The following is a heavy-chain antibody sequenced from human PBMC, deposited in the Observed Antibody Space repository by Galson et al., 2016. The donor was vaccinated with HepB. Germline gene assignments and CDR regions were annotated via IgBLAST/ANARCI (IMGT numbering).Heavy chain of an antibody. CDR1: GDSVSSISAA. Sequence: CAISGDSVSSISAAWNWIRQSPSRGLEWLGRIYYRSKWYNEYAVSVRSRITIKPDTSKNQFSLQLNSVTPEDTAVYYCARDLYYDFRSGYSKGMDVWGQGTTVTVSS. V-gene: IGHV6-1*01. D-gene: IGHD3-3*01. CDR2: IYYRSKWYN. J-gene: IGHJ6*02. CDR3: ARDLYYDFRSGYSKGMDV.